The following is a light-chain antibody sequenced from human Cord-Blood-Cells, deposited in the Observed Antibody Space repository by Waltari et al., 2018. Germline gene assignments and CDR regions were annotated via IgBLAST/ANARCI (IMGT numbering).Light chain of an antibody. CDR1: ALPKKH. CDR2: EDS. CDR3: YSTDSSGNHV. J-gene: IGLJ1*01. Sequence: SYELTQPPSVSVSPGQTARITCSGDALPKKHAYWYQQKSGQAPVLVIYEDSKRPSGIPERFSGSSSGTMATLTISGAQVEDEADYYCYSTDSSGNHVFGTGTKVTVL. V-gene: IGLV3-10*01.